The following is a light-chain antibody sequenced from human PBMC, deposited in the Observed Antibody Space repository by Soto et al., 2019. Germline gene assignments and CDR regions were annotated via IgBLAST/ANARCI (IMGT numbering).Light chain of an antibody. Sequence: DIQMTQSPSSLSASVGDRVTITCRASQSISNSLNWYQQKPGKAPDLLIYTTSSLQSGVPSRFSGSGSGTDFTLTISSLQPEDFAIYYCQQSYSTPPTFGGGTNVEIK. V-gene: IGKV1-39*01. CDR3: QQSYSTPPT. CDR1: QSISNS. J-gene: IGKJ4*01. CDR2: TTS.